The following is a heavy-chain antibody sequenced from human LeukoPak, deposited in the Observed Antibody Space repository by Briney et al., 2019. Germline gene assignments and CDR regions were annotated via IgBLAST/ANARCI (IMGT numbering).Heavy chain of an antibody. CDR2: INPNSGGT. Sequence: ASVKVSCKASGYTFTGYYMHWVRQAPGQGLEWMGWINPNSGGTNYAQKFQGRVTMTRDTSISTAYMELSRLSSDDTAVYCCARVTEIVGTIYGMDVWGQGTTVTVSS. CDR1: GYTFTGYY. D-gene: IGHD5-12*01. CDR3: ARVTEIVGTIYGMDV. V-gene: IGHV1-2*02. J-gene: IGHJ6*02.